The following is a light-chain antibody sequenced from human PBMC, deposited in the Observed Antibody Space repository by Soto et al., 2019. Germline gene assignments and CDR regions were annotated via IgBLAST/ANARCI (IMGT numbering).Light chain of an antibody. J-gene: IGKJ1*01. CDR2: GTS. CDR3: LQYDTSSGT. Sequence: EMVLTQSPGILSLSPGERATLSCRASQSVNSSYLDWYQQSAGQAPRLLIYGTSIRAIGNPDRFSGSGSGTDFTLTISRLEPDDSAVYSCLQYDTSSGTFGQGTKVEIK. CDR1: QSVNSSY. V-gene: IGKV3-20*01.